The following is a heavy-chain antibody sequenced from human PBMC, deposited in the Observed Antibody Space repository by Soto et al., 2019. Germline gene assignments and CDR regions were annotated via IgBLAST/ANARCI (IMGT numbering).Heavy chain of an antibody. CDR2: ISSSSSYI. D-gene: IGHD6-19*01. CDR3: ARDPSSGPPHFDD. J-gene: IGHJ4*02. CDR1: GFTFSSYS. V-gene: IGHV3-21*01. Sequence: GGYLRLSCAASGFTFSSYSMNWVRQAPGKGLEWVSSISSSSSYIYYADSVKGRFTISRDNAKNSLYLQMNSLRAEDTAVYYCARDPSSGPPHFDDWGQGTLVTDS.